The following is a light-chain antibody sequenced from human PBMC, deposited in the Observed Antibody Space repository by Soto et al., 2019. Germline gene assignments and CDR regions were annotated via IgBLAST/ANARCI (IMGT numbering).Light chain of an antibody. CDR1: GGDVGGYKY. V-gene: IGLV2-8*01. CDR3: SSYGGSTNV. Sequence: QSALTQPPSVSGSPGQPVTISCTGTGGDVGGYKYVSWYQQHPGKAPKLMIYEVSRRPSGVPDRFSGSKSGNTASLTVSGLQPEDEADYYCSSYGGSTNVFGTGTKLTVL. CDR2: EVS. J-gene: IGLJ1*01.